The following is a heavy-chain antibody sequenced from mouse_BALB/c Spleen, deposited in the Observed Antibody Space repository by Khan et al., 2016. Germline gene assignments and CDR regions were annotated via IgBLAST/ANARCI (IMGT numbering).Heavy chain of an antibody. Sequence: QVQLQQFGAELVRPGASVTLSCKASGYTFTDYEMHWVKQTPVHGLEWIGAIDPETGGTAYNQKFKGKATLTADKSSSTAYMELRSLTSEDSAVYYCTRWGYGNYDYWGQGTTLTVSS. V-gene: IGHV1-15*01. CDR3: TRWGYGNYDY. CDR1: GYTFTDYE. J-gene: IGHJ2*01. CDR2: IDPETGGT. D-gene: IGHD2-10*02.